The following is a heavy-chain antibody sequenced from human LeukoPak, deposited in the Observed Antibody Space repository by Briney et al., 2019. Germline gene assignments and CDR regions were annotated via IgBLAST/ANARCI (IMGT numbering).Heavy chain of an antibody. J-gene: IGHJ4*02. CDR1: GFTFSSYA. CDR3: ARESEGADY. V-gene: IGHV3-30-3*01. Sequence: GGSLRLSCAASGFTFSSYAMHWVRQAPGKGLEWVAVITFDGNIKYYADSVKGRFTISRDNSKNTLYLQMNSLRAEDTAVYYCARESEGADYWGQGTLVTVSP. CDR2: ITFDGNIK.